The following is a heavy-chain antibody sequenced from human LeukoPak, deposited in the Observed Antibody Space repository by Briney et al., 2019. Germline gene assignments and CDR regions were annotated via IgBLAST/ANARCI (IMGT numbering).Heavy chain of an antibody. CDR3: AREILGGFNPGAY. D-gene: IGHD1-14*01. V-gene: IGHV4-4*02. CDR1: LDSTTSNF. Sequence: SETLPLTCTVSLDSTTSNFWSRVRQPPGKGLEWIGEIHRSGSPNYNPSLQSRVTISIDRSRNQIALELSSVTAADTAVYYCAREILGGFNPGAYWGQGTLVTVSS. J-gene: IGHJ4*02. CDR2: IHRSGSP.